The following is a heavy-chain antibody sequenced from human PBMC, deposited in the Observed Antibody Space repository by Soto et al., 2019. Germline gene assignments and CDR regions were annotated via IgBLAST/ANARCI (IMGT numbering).Heavy chain of an antibody. Sequence: PGGSLRLSCAASGFTFSNYAMIWVRQAPGSGLEWVSGISGSGSGTYYADSVKGRFTISRDNSKNTLYLQMNSLRAEDTAVYYCAKGSGINVFDIWGQGTMVTVSS. V-gene: IGHV3-23*01. CDR3: AKGSGINVFDI. CDR1: GFTFSNYA. D-gene: IGHD3-10*01. CDR2: ISGSGSGT. J-gene: IGHJ3*02.